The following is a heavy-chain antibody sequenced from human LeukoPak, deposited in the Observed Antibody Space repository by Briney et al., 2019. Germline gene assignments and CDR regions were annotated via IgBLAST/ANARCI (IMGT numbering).Heavy chain of an antibody. CDR3: ARGPMVLTAPVPGGFDP. CDR2: ISYDGSNK. D-gene: IGHD3-22*01. V-gene: IGHV3-30-3*01. J-gene: IGHJ5*02. Sequence: GGSLRLSCAASGFTFSDYYMSWIRQAPGKGLEWVAVISYDGSNKYYADSVKGRFTISRDNSKNTLYLQMNSLRVEDTAVYYCARGPMVLTAPVPGGFDPWGQGTLVTVSS. CDR1: GFTFSDYY.